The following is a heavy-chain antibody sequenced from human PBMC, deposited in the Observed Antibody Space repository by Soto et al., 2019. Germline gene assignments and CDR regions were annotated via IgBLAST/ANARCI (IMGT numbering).Heavy chain of an antibody. CDR1: GYTFTSYY. CDR3: AILSGRTVTNNYYYYMDV. V-gene: IGHV1-46*03. J-gene: IGHJ6*03. Sequence: ASVKVSCKASGYTFTSYYMHWVRQAPGQGLEWMGIINPSGGSTSYAQKFQGRVTMTRDTSTSTVYMELSSLRSEDTAVYYCAILSGRTVTNNYYYYMDVWGKGTTVTGSS. D-gene: IGHD4-17*01. CDR2: INPSGGST.